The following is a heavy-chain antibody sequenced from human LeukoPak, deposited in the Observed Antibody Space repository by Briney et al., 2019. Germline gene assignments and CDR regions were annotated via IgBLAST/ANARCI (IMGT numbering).Heavy chain of an antibody. V-gene: IGHV3-23*01. Sequence: PGGSLRLSCAASGFTFSSYAMSWVRQAPGKGLEWVSAISGSGGSTYYADSVKGWFTISRDNSKNTLYVQMNSLRAEDTAVYYCAKARDSSGLFDYWGQGTLGTVSS. CDR2: ISGSGGST. CDR3: AKARDSSGLFDY. CDR1: GFTFSSYA. J-gene: IGHJ4*02. D-gene: IGHD3-22*01.